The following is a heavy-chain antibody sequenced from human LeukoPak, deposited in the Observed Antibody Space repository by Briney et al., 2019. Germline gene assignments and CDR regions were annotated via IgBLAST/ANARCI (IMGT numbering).Heavy chain of an antibody. CDR3: ATIGATWQVNY. CDR2: IHYTGST. CDR1: GGSITSSY. J-gene: IGHJ4*02. V-gene: IGHV4-59*08. Sequence: SETLSLTCTVSGGSITSSYWSWIRQSPGKGLEWIGYIHYTGSTNYNPSLRSRVTISVDTSKNQFSLRLSSVTAADTAVFYCATIGATWQVNYWGQGTLVTVSS. D-gene: IGHD5-12*01.